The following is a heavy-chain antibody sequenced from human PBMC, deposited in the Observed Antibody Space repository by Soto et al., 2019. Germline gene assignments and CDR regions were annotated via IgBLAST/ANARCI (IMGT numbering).Heavy chain of an antibody. J-gene: IGHJ6*02. V-gene: IGHV3-33*01. D-gene: IGHD3-16*01. CDR2: IWHDGSDN. CDR3: ASDMGGVNYAMDV. Sequence: QVQLVESGGGVVQPGRSLRLSCAASGFTFSSYGMHWVRQAPDKWLEWVAVIWHDGSDNYYADSVKGRFTISRDNSKNTRYLQLNRLRAEDTAVYYCASDMGGVNYAMDVWGQGTTVTVSS. CDR1: GFTFSSYG.